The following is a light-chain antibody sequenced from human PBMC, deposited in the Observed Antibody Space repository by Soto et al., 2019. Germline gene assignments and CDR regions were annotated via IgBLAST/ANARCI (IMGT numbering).Light chain of an antibody. CDR2: AAS. V-gene: IGKV1-39*01. Sequence: DIQMTQSPSSLSASVGDRVTITCRASQSISSYLNWYQQKPGKAPKLLIYAASSLQSGVPSRFSGSGSGTDFPLTISRLQPEDFATYYCKQSYSAPRYTFGQGTKLEIK. CDR3: KQSYSAPRYT. CDR1: QSISSY. J-gene: IGKJ2*01.